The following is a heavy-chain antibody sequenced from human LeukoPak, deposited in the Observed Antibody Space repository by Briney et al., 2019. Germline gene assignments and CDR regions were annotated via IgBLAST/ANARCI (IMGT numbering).Heavy chain of an antibody. D-gene: IGHD2-15*01. Sequence: SETLSLICTVSGASISSSTYYWGWIRQPPGKGLEWIGRIYETGSTYYKSSLKSRVTISVDTSKNQFSLKLSSVTAADTAVYYCARHSGSGYYFYFYTMDVWGQGATVTVSS. CDR1: GASISSSTYY. V-gene: IGHV4-39*01. CDR3: ARHSGSGYYFYFYTMDV. J-gene: IGHJ6*01. CDR2: IYETGST.